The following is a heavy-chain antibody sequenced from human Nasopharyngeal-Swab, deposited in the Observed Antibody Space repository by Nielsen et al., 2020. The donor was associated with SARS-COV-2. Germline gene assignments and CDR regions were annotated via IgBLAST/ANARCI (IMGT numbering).Heavy chain of an antibody. CDR3: ALDRITIFRAVISLTNWFDP. CDR2: INPSGGST. Sequence: ASVKVSCKASGYTFTSYYMHWVRQAPGQGLEWMGIINPSGGSTSYAQKFQGRVTMTRDTSTSTVYMELSSLRSEDTAVYFCALDRITIFRAVISLTNWFDPWGQGTLVTVSS. D-gene: IGHD3-10*01. CDR1: GYTFTSYY. V-gene: IGHV1-46*01. J-gene: IGHJ5*02.